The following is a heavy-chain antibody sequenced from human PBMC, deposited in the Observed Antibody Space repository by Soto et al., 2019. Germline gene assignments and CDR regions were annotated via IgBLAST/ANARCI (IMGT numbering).Heavy chain of an antibody. J-gene: IGHJ6*02. Sequence: SVKVSCKASGGTFSSYAISWVRQAPGQGLEWMGGIIPIFGTANYAQKFQGRVTITADKSTSTAYMELSSLRSEDTAVYYCARDLVYDGSGYYYYYYGMDVWGQGTTVTVS. V-gene: IGHV1-69*06. CDR2: IIPIFGTA. CDR3: ARDLVYDGSGYYYYYYGMDV. CDR1: GGTFSSYA. D-gene: IGHD3-22*01.